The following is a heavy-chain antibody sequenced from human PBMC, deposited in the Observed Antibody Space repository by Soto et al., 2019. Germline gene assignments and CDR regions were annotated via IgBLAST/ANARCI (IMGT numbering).Heavy chain of an antibody. Sequence: SLRLSCAASGFTFDDYAMHWVRQAPGKGLEWVSGISWNIGSIGYADSVKGRFTISRDNAKNSLYLQMNSLRAEDTAFYYCAKGANTALIYYSYGMDVWGQGTTVTVSS. CDR3: AKGANTALIYYSYGMDV. J-gene: IGHJ6*02. V-gene: IGHV3-9*01. CDR2: ISWNIGSI. D-gene: IGHD5-18*01. CDR1: GFTFDDYA.